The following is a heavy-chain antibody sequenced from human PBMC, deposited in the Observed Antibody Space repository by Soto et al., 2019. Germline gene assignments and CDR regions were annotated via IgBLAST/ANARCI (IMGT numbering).Heavy chain of an antibody. J-gene: IGHJ4*02. Sequence: PSETLSLTCAVSGGSISSGGYSWSWIRQPPGKGLEWIGYIYHSGSTYYNPSLKSRVTISVDRPKNQLSLKLSSVTAADTAVYYCASALKGYFDYWGQGTLVTVSS. CDR2: IYHSGST. V-gene: IGHV4-30-2*01. CDR3: ASALKGYFDY. CDR1: GGSISSGGYS.